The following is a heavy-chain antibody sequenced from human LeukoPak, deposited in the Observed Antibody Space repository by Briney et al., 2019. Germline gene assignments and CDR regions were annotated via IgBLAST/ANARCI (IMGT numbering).Heavy chain of an antibody. CDR1: GGSISSYY. V-gene: IGHV4-59*08. CDR3: ARQRFLEWLLFDY. D-gene: IGHD3-3*01. J-gene: IGHJ4*02. Sequence: SETLSLTCTVSGGSISSYYWSWIRQPPGKGLEWIGYIYYSGSTNYNPSLKSRVTISVDTSKNLFSLKLSSVTAADTAVYYCARQRFLEWLLFDYWGQGTLVTVSS. CDR2: IYYSGST.